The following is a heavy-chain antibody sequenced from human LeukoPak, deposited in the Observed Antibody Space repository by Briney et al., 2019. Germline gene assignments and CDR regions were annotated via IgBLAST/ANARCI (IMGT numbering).Heavy chain of an antibody. CDR3: ARGLRRDGYNDAFDI. V-gene: IGHV4-39*01. CDR1: GGSVSSNTYY. CDR2: MYYRGST. Sequence: SETLSLPCTVSGGSVSSNTYYWGWIRQPPGKGLEWVGSMYYRGSTYYNPSLKSRVTISIDTSKNQFSLKLSSVTAADTAVYYCARGLRRDGYNDAFDIWGQGTMVTVSS. J-gene: IGHJ3*02. D-gene: IGHD5-24*01.